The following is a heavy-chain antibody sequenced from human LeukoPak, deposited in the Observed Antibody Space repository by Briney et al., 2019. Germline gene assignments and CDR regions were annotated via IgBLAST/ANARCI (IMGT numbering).Heavy chain of an antibody. V-gene: IGHV1-69*13. J-gene: IGHJ4*02. CDR2: IIPIFGTA. CDR1: GGTFSSYA. D-gene: IGHD6-13*01. CDR3: ARVRRGSSWPGADY. Sequence: ASVKVSCKASGGTFSSYAISWVRQAPGQGLEWMGGIIPIFGTANYAQKFQGRVTITADESTSTAYMELSSLRSEDTAVYYCARVRRGSSWPGADYWGQGTLVTVSS.